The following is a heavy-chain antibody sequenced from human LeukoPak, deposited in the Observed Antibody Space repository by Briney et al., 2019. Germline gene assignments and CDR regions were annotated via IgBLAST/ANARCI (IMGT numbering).Heavy chain of an antibody. J-gene: IGHJ6*04. D-gene: IGHD3-10*01. CDR3: ARAVYGSGSYWTYYFFYGIDV. CDR1: GVVFSTYK. V-gene: IGHV3-21*01. CDR2: IDRSSYI. Sequence: PGGSLRLSCAASGVVFSTYKMNWVRQAPGKGPEWVSSIDRSSYIYYADSVKGRFTISRDNAKNSLYLQLNSLRAEDTAAYYCARAVYGSGSYWTYYFFYGIDVWGKGTTVTVSS.